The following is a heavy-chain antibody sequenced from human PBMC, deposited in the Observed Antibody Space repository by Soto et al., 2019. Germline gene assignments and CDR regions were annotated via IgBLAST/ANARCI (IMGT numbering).Heavy chain of an antibody. D-gene: IGHD2-21*02. CDR1: GGSISSGGYY. J-gene: IGHJ3*02. CDR3: ARVPRGGDCSDAFDI. Sequence: SETLSLTCTVSGGSISSGGYYRSWIRQHPGKGLEWIGYIYYSGSTYYNPSLKSRVTISVDTSKNQFSLKLSSVTAADTAVYYCARVPRGGDCSDAFDIWGQGTMVTVSS. V-gene: IGHV4-31*03. CDR2: IYYSGST.